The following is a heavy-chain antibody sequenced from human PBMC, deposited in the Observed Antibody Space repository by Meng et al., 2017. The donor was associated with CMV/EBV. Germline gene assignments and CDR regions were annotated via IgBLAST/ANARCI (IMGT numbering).Heavy chain of an antibody. V-gene: IGHV2-5*02. J-gene: IGHJ4*02. CDR3: AHLDTAKLHFDY. CDR1: GFSLSTSGVG. D-gene: IGHD5-18*01. CDR2: IYWDDDK. Sequence: QLTLKESGPTLVKPTQTLTLTCTFSGFSLSTSGVGVGWIRQPPGKALEWLALIYWDDDKRYSPSLKSRLTITKDTSKNQVVPTMTNMDPVDTATYYCAHLDTAKLHFDYWGQGTLVTVSS.